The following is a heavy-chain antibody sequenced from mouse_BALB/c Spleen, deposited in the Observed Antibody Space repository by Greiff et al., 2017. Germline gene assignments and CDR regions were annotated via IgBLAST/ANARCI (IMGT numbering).Heavy chain of an antibody. CDR2: IDPENGDT. Sequence: EVQLQQSGAELVRPGASVKLSCTASGFTIKDYYMHWVKQRPEQGLEWIGWIDPENGDTEYAPKFQGKATMTADTSSNTAYLQLSSLTSEDTAVYYCTSYYRYGFAYWGQGTLVTVSA. V-gene: IGHV14-4*02. J-gene: IGHJ3*01. CDR1: GFTIKDYY. D-gene: IGHD2-14*01. CDR3: TSYYRYGFAY.